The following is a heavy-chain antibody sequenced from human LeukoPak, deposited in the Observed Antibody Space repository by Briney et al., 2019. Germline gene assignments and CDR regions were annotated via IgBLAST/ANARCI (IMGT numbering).Heavy chain of an antibody. V-gene: IGHV1-69*06. CDR3: ARDMDTAMGGLDY. Sequence: ASVKVSCKASGGTFSSYAISWVRQAPGQGLEWMGGIIPIFGTANYAQKFQGRVTITADKSTSTAYTELSSLRSEDTAVYYRARDMDTAMGGLDYWGQGTLVTVSS. CDR2: IIPIFGTA. CDR1: GGTFSSYA. J-gene: IGHJ4*02. D-gene: IGHD5-18*01.